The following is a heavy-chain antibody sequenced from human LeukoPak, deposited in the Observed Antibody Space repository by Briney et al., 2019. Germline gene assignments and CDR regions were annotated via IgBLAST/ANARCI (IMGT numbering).Heavy chain of an antibody. J-gene: IGHJ4*02. Sequence: SETLSPTCTVSGGSISSYYWSWIRQPPGKGLEWIGYIYYSGSTNYNPSLKSRVTISVDTSKNQFSLKLSSVTAADTAVYYCARHSDPYYDILTGFYSGLSVGDWGQGTLVTVSS. V-gene: IGHV4-59*08. CDR2: IYYSGST. CDR1: GGSISSYY. CDR3: ARHSDPYYDILTGFYSGLSVGD. D-gene: IGHD3-9*01.